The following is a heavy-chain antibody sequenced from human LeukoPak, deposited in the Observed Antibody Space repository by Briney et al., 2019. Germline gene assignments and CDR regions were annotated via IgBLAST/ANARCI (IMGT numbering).Heavy chain of an antibody. CDR3: ARGRKVVGEFWRPYYYHYMDV. V-gene: IGHV4-39*01. Sequence: SETLSLTCTVSAGSISSSSYSWGWIRQPPGKGLEWIGSIYYSGSTYYNPSLKSRVTISVDTSKNQFSLRLSSVTAADTAVYYCARGRKVVGEFWRPYYYHYMDVWGKGTTVTVSS. CDR2: IYYSGST. J-gene: IGHJ6*03. D-gene: IGHD3-10*01. CDR1: AGSISSSSYS.